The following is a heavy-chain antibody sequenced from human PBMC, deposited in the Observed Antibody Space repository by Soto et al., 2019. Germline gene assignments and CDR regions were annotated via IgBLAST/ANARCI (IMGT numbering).Heavy chain of an antibody. CDR3: ARSCCREQNWFDP. V-gene: IGHV3-74*01. J-gene: IGHJ5*02. CDR2: ISSDGSRT. Sequence: EVQLVESGGDLVQPGGSLSLSCAASGVTISGYWMHWVRQAPGKGLVWVSRISSDGSRTDYADSVKGRFTISRDNAMNTVHLQMNSLRVEDTAVYYCARSCCREQNWFDPWGQGTLVTVSS. D-gene: IGHD2-15*01. CDR1: GVTISGYW.